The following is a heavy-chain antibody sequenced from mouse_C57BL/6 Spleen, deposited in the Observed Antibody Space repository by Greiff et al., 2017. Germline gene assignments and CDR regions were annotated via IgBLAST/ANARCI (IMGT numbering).Heavy chain of an antibody. CDR3: AGVYDGYSAWFAY. Sequence: EVKLQQSGPELVKPGASVKISCKASGYTFTDYYMNWVKQSHGKSLEWIGDINPNNGGTSYNQKFKGKATLTVDKSSSTAYMELRSLTSEDSAVYYCAGVYDGYSAWFAYWGQGTLVTVSA. D-gene: IGHD2-3*01. CDR2: INPNNGGT. J-gene: IGHJ3*01. CDR1: GYTFTDYY. V-gene: IGHV1-26*01.